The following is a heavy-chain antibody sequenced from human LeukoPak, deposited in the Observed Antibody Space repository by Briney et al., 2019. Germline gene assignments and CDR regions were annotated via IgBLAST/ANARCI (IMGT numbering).Heavy chain of an antibody. CDR3: AEGGEPY. CDR2: ISSNGVST. Sequence: GGSLRLSCAASGFTFSSYAMHWVRQAPGTGLEYVSGISSNGVSTYYANSVKGRFTFSRDNSKNTLYLQMGSLRAEDMAVYYCAEGGEPYWGQGTLVTVSS. J-gene: IGHJ4*02. V-gene: IGHV3-64*01. D-gene: IGHD1-14*01. CDR1: GFTFSSYA.